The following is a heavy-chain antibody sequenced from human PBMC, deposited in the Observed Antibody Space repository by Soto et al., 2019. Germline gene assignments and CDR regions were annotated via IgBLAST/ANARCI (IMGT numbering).Heavy chain of an antibody. V-gene: IGHV1-58*01. CDR3: AAASEYSSSPGADY. CDR2: IVVGSGNT. Sequence: ASVKVSCKASGFTFTSSAVQWVRQARGQRLEWIGWIVVGSGNTNYAQKFQERVTITRDMSTSTAYMELSSLRSEDTAVYYCAAASEYSSSPGADYWGQGTLVTVSS. J-gene: IGHJ4*02. CDR1: GFTFTSSA. D-gene: IGHD6-6*01.